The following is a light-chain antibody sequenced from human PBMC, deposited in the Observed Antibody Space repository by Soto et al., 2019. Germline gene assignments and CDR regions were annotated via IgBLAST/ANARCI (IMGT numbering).Light chain of an antibody. CDR1: HGINSY. Sequence: IQLTQSPSSLSASVGDRVTITCRASHGINSYLAWYQQEPGKVPQLLIYEASILQSGVPSRFSGSGSGTEFTLTISSLQPDDFATYYCQQYNTYSPLTFGGGTKVDIK. V-gene: IGKV1-9*01. CDR2: EAS. J-gene: IGKJ4*01. CDR3: QQYNTYSPLT.